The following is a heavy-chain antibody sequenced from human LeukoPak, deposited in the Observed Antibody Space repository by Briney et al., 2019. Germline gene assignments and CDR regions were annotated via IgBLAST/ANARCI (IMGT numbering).Heavy chain of an antibody. CDR3: AKALLGATRGIGY. Sequence: GGSLRLSCAASGFTFSSSAMSWVRQAPGKGLEWVSAISASGGSTYYADSVKGRFTISRDNSKNTLYLQLNSLRAEDTAVYYCAKALLGATRGIGYWGQGTLVTVSS. J-gene: IGHJ4*02. V-gene: IGHV3-23*01. CDR1: GFTFSSSA. D-gene: IGHD1-26*01. CDR2: ISASGGST.